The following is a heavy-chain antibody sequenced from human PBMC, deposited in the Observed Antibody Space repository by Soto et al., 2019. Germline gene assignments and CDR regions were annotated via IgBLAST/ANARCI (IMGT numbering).Heavy chain of an antibody. CDR2: ISSSGSAI. CDR3: ARDYDSSGLDAFDI. CDR1: GFTFSSYE. V-gene: IGHV3-48*03. Sequence: PGGSLRLSCAASGFTFSSYEMNWVRQAPGKGLEWVSYISSSGSAIYYADSVKGRFTISRDNGKNSLFLQMNSLRAEDTAVYYCARDYDSSGLDAFDIWGQGTMVTVSS. D-gene: IGHD3-22*01. J-gene: IGHJ3*02.